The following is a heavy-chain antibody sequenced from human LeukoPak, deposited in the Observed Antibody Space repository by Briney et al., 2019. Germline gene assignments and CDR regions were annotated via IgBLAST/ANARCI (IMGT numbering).Heavy chain of an antibody. CDR1: RFTFSSYA. D-gene: IGHD3-22*01. V-gene: IGHV3-30*03. Sequence: GRSPRLSCAASRFTFSSYAMHWVRQAPGKGLEWVAVISYDGSNKYYADSVKGRFTISRDNSKNTLYLQVNSLRAEDTSVYYCATLGYYDSSGYDPPDDYWGQGTLVTVSS. CDR2: ISYDGSNK. J-gene: IGHJ4*02. CDR3: ATLGYYDSSGYDPPDDY.